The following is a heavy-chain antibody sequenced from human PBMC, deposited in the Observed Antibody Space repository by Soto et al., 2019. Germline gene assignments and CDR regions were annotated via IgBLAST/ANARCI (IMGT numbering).Heavy chain of an antibody. Sequence: PSQTLSLTCAISGDSVSSNSAAWNWIRQSPSRGLEWLGRTYYRSEWYNDYAVSVKSRITINPDTSKNQFSLQLSSVTPEDTAVYYCARSGYCSGGSCYNWFDPWGQGTLVTVSS. J-gene: IGHJ5*02. D-gene: IGHD2-15*01. V-gene: IGHV6-1*01. CDR2: TYYRSEWYN. CDR3: ARSGYCSGGSCYNWFDP. CDR1: GDSVSSNSAA.